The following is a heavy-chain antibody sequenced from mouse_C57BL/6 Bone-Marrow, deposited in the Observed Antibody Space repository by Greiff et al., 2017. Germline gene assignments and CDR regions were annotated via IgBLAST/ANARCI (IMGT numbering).Heavy chain of an antibody. CDR2: ISNLAYSI. Sequence: EVQVVESGGGLVQPGGSLKLSCAASGFTFSDYGMAWVRQAPRKGPEWVAFISNLAYSIYYADTVTGRFTISRENAKNTLYLEMSSLRSEDTAMYYCARRGYYGSSPDWYFDVWGTGTTVTVSS. CDR3: ARRGYYGSSPDWYFDV. CDR1: GFTFSDYG. D-gene: IGHD1-1*01. J-gene: IGHJ1*03. V-gene: IGHV5-15*01.